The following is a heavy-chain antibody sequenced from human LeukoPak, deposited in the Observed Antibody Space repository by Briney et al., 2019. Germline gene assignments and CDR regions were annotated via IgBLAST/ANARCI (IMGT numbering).Heavy chain of an antibody. D-gene: IGHD3-16*01. CDR1: GYTFISYD. J-gene: IGHJ6*02. CDR2: MNPHNGNT. CDR3: ARRGSPYGHYGMDV. V-gene: IGHV1-8*01. Sequence: ASVKVSCKVSGYTFISYDINWVPQATGQGLEWLAWMNPHNGNTAFAQKFQGRVTVTRDTSISTAYMELSGLRSEDTAVYYCARRGSPYGHYGMDVWGQGTTVTVSS.